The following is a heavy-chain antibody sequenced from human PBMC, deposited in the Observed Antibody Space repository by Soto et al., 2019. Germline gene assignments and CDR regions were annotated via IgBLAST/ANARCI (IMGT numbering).Heavy chain of an antibody. Sequence: QVQLVQSGAEVKKPGASVKVSCKASGYTFTSYDINWVRQATGQGLEWMGWMNPNSGNTGYAQKFQGRVTMTRNSSISTAYMELSSLRSEDTAVYYCARSVEWLASFDYWGQGTLVTVSS. J-gene: IGHJ4*02. V-gene: IGHV1-8*01. CDR1: GYTFTSYD. CDR2: MNPNSGNT. CDR3: ARSVEWLASFDY. D-gene: IGHD6-19*01.